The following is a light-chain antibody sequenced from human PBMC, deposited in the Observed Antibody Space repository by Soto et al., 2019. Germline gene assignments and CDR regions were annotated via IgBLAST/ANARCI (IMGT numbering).Light chain of an antibody. V-gene: IGLV2-14*01. J-gene: IGLJ1*01. CDR2: DVS. Sequence: QSALTQPASVSGCPGQSITISCTGTSSDVGGYNYVSWYQQHPGKAPKLMIYDVSNRPSGVSNRFSGSKSGNTASLTISGLHAEDEADYYCSSYTSSSTDVFGTGTKLTVL. CDR1: SSDVGGYNY. CDR3: SSYTSSSTDV.